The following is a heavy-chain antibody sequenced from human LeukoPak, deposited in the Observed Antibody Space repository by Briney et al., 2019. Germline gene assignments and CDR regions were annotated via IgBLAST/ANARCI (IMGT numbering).Heavy chain of an antibody. CDR3: ARVSWFPGTSYYYMDV. J-gene: IGHJ6*03. CDR1: GGSISSYY. Sequence: SETLSLTCTVSGGSISSYYWSWIRQPPGKGLEWIGYIYYSGTTNYNPSLKSRVTISVDTSKNQFSLKLSSVTAADTAVYYCARVSWFPGTSYYYMDVWGKGTTVTISS. V-gene: IGHV4-59*01. CDR2: IYYSGTT. D-gene: IGHD1-1*01.